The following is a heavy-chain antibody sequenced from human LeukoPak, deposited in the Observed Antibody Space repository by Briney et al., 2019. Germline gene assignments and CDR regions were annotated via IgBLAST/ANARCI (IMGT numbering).Heavy chain of an antibody. CDR2: IKQDGSEK. V-gene: IGHV3-7*03. Sequence: GGSLRLSCAASGFTFSSYWMSWVRQAPGKGLEWVANIKQDGSEKYYVDSVKGRFTISRDNAKNSLYLQMNSLRAEDTALYYCAKATTELYCSSTSCYSRKSAYYYFDYWGQGTLVTVSS. CDR3: AKATTELYCSSTSCYSRKSAYYYFDY. CDR1: GFTFSSYW. D-gene: IGHD2-2*01. J-gene: IGHJ4*02.